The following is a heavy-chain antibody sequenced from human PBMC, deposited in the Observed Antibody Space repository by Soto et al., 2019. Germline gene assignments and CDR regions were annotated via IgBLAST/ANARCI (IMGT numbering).Heavy chain of an antibody. Sequence: VQLMQSGAEVKQPGSSVKVSCKASGGTFSSHSINWVRQAPGQGLEWMGGIITLFGTANYAQNFQGRVTITADQATSTAYMELNSLRSDATAVYYCAREVSYGDFSAALLDWGQGTLVTVSS. D-gene: IGHD4-17*01. V-gene: IGHV1-69*01. CDR3: AREVSYGDFSAALLD. CDR2: IITLFGTA. CDR1: GGTFSSHS. J-gene: IGHJ4*02.